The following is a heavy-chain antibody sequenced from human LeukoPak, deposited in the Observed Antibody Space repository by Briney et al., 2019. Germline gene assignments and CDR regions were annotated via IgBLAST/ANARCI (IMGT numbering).Heavy chain of an antibody. D-gene: IGHD3-10*01. CDR2: IWYDGSNK. V-gene: IGHV3-33*06. J-gene: IGHJ4*02. CDR1: GFTFRSYG. CDR3: AKDRYASGTYYISV. Sequence: GGSLRLSCAASGFTFRSYGMHWVRQAPGKGLEWVAVIWYDGSNKYYADSVKGRFTISRDNSKNTLYLQMNSLRAEDTAVYYCAKDRYASGTYYISVWGQGTLVTVSS.